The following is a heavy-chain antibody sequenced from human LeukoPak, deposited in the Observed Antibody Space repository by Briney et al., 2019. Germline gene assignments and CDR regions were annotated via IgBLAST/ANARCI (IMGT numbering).Heavy chain of an antibody. CDR2: IYSGGST. J-gene: IGHJ4*02. CDR3: ARDEEQLPFDY. CDR1: GFTVSSTY. V-gene: IGHV3-66*01. Sequence: PGGSLRLSCAASGFTVSSTYMSWVRQAPGKGLEWVSVIYSGGSTYYADSVKGRFTISRDNSKNTLYLQMNSLRAEDTAVYYCARDEEQLPFDYWGQGTLVTVSS. D-gene: IGHD6-13*01.